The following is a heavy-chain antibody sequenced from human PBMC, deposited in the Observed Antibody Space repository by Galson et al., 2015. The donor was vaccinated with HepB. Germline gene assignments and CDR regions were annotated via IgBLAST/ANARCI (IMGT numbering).Heavy chain of an antibody. J-gene: IGHJ6*02. CDR1: GGTFSSYA. Sequence: SVKVSCKASGGTFSSYAISWVRQAPGQGLEWMGGIIPIFGTANYAQKFQGRVTITADKSTSTAYMELSSLRSEDTAVYYCASRTTVALGRVRLDNSEKYYFYYDGMDVWVQGTTVTVSS. CDR2: IIPIFGTA. D-gene: IGHD4-11*01. V-gene: IGHV1-69*06. CDR3: ASRTTVALGRVRLDNSEKYYFYYDGMDV.